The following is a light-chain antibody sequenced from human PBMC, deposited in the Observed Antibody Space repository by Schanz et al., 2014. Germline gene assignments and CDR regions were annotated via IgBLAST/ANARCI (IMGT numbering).Light chain of an antibody. Sequence: EIVLTQSPGTLSLSPGERATLSCRASQSVTSTYLAWYQQKPGQAPRLLIYSTSSRATGIPDRFSGGGSGTDFTLTISRLEPEDFAVYYCQQYERPPLYTFGQGTKLEI. CDR2: STS. CDR3: QQYERPPLYT. J-gene: IGKJ2*01. CDR1: QSVTSTY. V-gene: IGKV3-20*01.